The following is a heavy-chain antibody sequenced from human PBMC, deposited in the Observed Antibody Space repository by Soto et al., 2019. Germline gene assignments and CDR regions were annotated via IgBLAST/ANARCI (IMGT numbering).Heavy chain of an antibody. CDR2: VSLTGDRT. Sequence: VGSLRLSCVASRFDFSSYEMSWVRQAAVKVLEWVSRVSLTGDRTNYAGSVKGRFTVSRDNFKNALYLEMDSLRPDDTAIYYFARGGGYCTPTSCAIDSWGRGTPVTVSS. CDR1: RFDFSSYE. D-gene: IGHD2-8*01. J-gene: IGHJ4*02. V-gene: IGHV3-23*01. CDR3: ARGGGYCTPTSCAIDS.